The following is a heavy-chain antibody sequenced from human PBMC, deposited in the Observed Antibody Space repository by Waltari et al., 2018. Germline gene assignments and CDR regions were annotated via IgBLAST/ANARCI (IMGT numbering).Heavy chain of an antibody. V-gene: IGHV1-2*02. CDR2: INLDSDDT. CDR3: ARDFQTGNFFVS. Sequence: QVQLVQSGAEVKEPGASVKVSCRASGYPSSGSLIHWVRQAPGQGLEWMGWINLDSDDTKYGQKFRGRVTVTGDSSITTAYMELRGLRSDDSAMYYCARDFQTGNFFVSWGQGTLVTVSS. CDR1: GYPSSGSL. J-gene: IGHJ4*02. D-gene: IGHD3-9*01.